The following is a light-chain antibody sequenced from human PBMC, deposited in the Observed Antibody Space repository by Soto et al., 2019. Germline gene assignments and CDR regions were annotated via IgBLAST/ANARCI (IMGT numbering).Light chain of an antibody. CDR2: SYN. CDR3: AAWADSMNGVV. J-gene: IGLJ2*01. Sequence: QSVLTQPPSASGTPGQTVTISCSGSSSNIGSNTVIWYQQLPGTAPKLLMYSYNQRPSGVPDRFSGSKSGTSASLAISGLQSEDEADYYCAAWADSMNGVVFGGGTKLTVL. CDR1: SSNIGSNT. V-gene: IGLV1-44*01.